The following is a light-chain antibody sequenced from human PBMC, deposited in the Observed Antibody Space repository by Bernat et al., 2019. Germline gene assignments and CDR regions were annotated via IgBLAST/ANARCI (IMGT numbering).Light chain of an antibody. J-gene: IGLJ1*01. V-gene: IGLV2-14*03. CDR1: SSDVGAYNY. Sequence: QSALTQPASVSGSPGQSITISCPGTSSDVGAYNYVFWYQQPPDKAPKLMIYDVSNRPSGICNRFFGSKSGYTASLTISGRQAEDEADYYCTSYTTSSTFVFGPGTKVTVL. CDR3: TSYTTSSTFV. CDR2: DVS.